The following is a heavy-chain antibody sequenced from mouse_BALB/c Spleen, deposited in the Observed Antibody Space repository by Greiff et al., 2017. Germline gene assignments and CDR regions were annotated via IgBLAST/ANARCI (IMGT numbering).Heavy chain of an antibody. CDR3: ARDGSSWDFDY. CDR1: GFTFSDYY. Sequence: EVQLVESGGGLVKPGGSLKLSCAASGFTFSDYYMYWVRQTPEKRLEWVATISDGGSYTYYPDSVKGRFTISRDNAKNNLYLQMSSLKSEDTAMYYCARDGSSWDFDYWGQGTTLTVSS. D-gene: IGHD4-1*01. J-gene: IGHJ2*01. CDR2: ISDGGSYT. V-gene: IGHV5-4*02.